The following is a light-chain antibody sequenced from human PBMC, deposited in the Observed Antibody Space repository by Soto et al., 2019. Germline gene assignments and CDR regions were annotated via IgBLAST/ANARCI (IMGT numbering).Light chain of an antibody. V-gene: IGLV7-46*01. CDR2: DTS. J-gene: IGLJ1*01. CDR1: TGAVTSGHY. Sequence: QAVVTQEPSLTVSPGGTVTLTYGSSTGAVTSGHYPYWFQQKPGQAPRTLIYDTSNKHSWTPARFSGSLLGGKAALTPSGAQPEDEAEYYCMLSYSGALFVFGTGTKLTVL. CDR3: MLSYSGALFV.